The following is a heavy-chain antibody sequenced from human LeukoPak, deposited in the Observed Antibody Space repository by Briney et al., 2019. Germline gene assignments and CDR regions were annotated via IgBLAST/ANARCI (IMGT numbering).Heavy chain of an antibody. CDR1: GFTFSSYE. D-gene: IGHD3-10*01. J-gene: IGHJ4*02. CDR2: ISSSGSTI. CDR3: ARVGSPLDD. V-gene: IGHV3-48*03. Sequence: GGSLRLSCAASGFTFSSYEMNWVRQAPGKGLEWVSYISSSGSTIYYADSVKGRFTISRDNAKNSLYLQMKSLRAEDTAVYYCARVGSPLDDWGQGTLVTVSS.